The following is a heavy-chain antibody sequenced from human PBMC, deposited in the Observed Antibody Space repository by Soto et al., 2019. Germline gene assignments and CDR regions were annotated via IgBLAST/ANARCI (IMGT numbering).Heavy chain of an antibody. V-gene: IGHV3-21*01. CDR2: ISSSSSYI. CDR1: GFTFSSYS. D-gene: IGHD3-22*01. Sequence: EVQLVESGGGLVKPGGSLRLSCAASGFTFSSYSMNWFRQAPGKGLEWVSSISSSSSYIYYADSVKGRFTISRDNAKNSLYLQMNSLRAEDTAVYYCARGVYYYDSSGWGYWGQGTLVTVSS. CDR3: ARGVYYYDSSGWGY. J-gene: IGHJ4*02.